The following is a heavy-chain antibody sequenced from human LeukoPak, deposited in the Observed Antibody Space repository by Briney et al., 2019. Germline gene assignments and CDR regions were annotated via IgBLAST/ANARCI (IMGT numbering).Heavy chain of an antibody. CDR1: GASVSSTNYN. V-gene: IGHV4-39*07. D-gene: IGHD6-6*01. CDR3: AASSIAARVFDY. J-gene: IGHJ4*02. Sequence: SETLSFNCTVSGASVSSTNYNWVWFRQPPGEGVEWIGTIYHSGKTYDNPSLKSRLTISLDTSKNQFFLKLSSVTAADTAVYYCAASSIAARVFDYWGQGTLVTVSS. CDR2: IYHSGKT.